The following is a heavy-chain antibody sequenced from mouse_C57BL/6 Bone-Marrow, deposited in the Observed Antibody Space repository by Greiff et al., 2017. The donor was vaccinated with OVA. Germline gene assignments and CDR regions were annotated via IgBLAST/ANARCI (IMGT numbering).Heavy chain of an antibody. CDR2: IYPGSGNT. CDR3: ARREGWYFDV. J-gene: IGHJ1*03. V-gene: IGHV1-66*01. CDR1: GYSFTSYY. Sequence: LVESGPELVKPGASVKISCKASGYSFTSYYIHWVKQRPGQGLEWIGWIYPGSGNTKYNEKFKGKATLTADTSSSTAYMQLSSLTSEDSAVYYCARREGWYFDVWGTGTTVTVSS.